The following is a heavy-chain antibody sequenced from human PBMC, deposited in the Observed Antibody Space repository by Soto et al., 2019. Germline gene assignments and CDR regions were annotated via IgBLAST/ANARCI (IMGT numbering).Heavy chain of an antibody. J-gene: IGHJ5*02. CDR3: ARGTTPYSSSSRGDWYGP. V-gene: IGHV4-34*01. D-gene: IGHD6-6*01. CDR1: GGSFSGYY. Sequence: SETPSLTCAGYGGSFSGYYWSWIRQPPGKGLEWIGEINHSGSTNYNPSLKSRVTISVDTSKNQFSLKLSSVTAADTAVYYCARGTTPYSSSSRGDWYGPYRQGTLVTVSS. CDR2: INHSGST.